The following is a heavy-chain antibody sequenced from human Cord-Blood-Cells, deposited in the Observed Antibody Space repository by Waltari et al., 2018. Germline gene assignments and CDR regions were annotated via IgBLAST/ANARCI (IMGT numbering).Heavy chain of an antibody. CDR2: ISYDGSNK. V-gene: IGHV3-30-3*01. Sequence: QVQLVESGGGVVQPGRSLRLSCAASGFTFSSHAMHWACQAPGKGLEWVAVISYDGSNKYYADSVKGRFTISRDNSKNTLYLQMNSLRAEDTAVYYCASSTYYDFWSGYYSVDYWGQGTLVTVSS. CDR3: ASSTYYDFWSGYYSVDY. CDR1: GFTFSSHA. J-gene: IGHJ4*02. D-gene: IGHD3-3*01.